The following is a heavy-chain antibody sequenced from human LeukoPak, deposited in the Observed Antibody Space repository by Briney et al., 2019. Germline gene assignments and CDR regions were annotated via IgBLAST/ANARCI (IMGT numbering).Heavy chain of an antibody. V-gene: IGHV3-23*01. J-gene: IGHJ4*02. Sequence: PGGSLRLSCAASGFTFSSYALSWVRQAPGKGLEWVSTISGSGGSTYYADSVKGRFTISRDNSKNTLYLQMNSLRAEDTAMYYCAKDPHYSSGWYGYFDYWGQGTLVTVSS. CDR3: AKDPHYSSGWYGYFDY. CDR1: GFTFSSYA. D-gene: IGHD6-19*01. CDR2: ISGSGGST.